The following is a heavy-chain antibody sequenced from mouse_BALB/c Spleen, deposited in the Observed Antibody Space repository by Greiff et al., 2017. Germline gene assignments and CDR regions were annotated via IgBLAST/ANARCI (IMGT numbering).Heavy chain of an antibody. J-gene: IGHJ1*01. V-gene: IGHV1-54*01. CDR2: INPGSGGT. Sequence: QVHVKQSGAELVRPGTSVKVSCKASGYAFTNYLIEWVKQRPGQGLEWIGVINPGSGGTNYNEKFKGKATLTADKSSSTAYMQLSSLTSDDSAVYFCARGFITTVGYFDVWGAGTTVTVSS. D-gene: IGHD1-1*01. CDR1: GYAFTNYL. CDR3: ARGFITTVGYFDV.